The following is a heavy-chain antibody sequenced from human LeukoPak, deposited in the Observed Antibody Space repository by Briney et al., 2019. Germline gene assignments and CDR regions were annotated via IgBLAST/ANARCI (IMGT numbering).Heavy chain of an antibody. J-gene: IGHJ4*02. V-gene: IGHV3-7*01. CDR3: ARVSPVTTGPFDY. D-gene: IGHD4-17*01. CDR2: IKQDGSEK. CDR1: GFTFSSYW. Sequence: PGGSLRLSCAASGFTFSSYWMSWVRQAPGKGLEWAANIKQDGSEKYYVDSVKGRFTIFRDNAKNSLYLQMNSLRAEDTAVYYCARVSPVTTGPFDYWGQGTLVTVSS.